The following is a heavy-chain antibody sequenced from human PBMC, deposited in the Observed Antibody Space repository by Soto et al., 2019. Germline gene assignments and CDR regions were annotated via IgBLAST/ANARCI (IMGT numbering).Heavy chain of an antibody. D-gene: IGHD4-17*01. CDR2: IYYSGST. Sequence: PSETLSLTCTVSGGSISSGDYYWSWIRQPPGKGLEWIGYIYYSGSTYYNPSLKSRVTISVDSSKNQFSLKLSSVTAADTAVYYCAREVVYGGNDRPPYFDYWGQGTLVTVSA. CDR3: AREVVYGGNDRPPYFDY. J-gene: IGHJ4*02. CDR1: GGSISSGDYY. V-gene: IGHV4-30-4*01.